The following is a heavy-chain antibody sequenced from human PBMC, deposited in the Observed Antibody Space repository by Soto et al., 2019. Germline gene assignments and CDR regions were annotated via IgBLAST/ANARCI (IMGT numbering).Heavy chain of an antibody. V-gene: IGHV3-23*01. J-gene: IGHJ5*02. CDR1: GFTFSSYA. CDR2: ISGSGGST. CDR3: AKVNGAAADSPGFDP. D-gene: IGHD6-13*01. Sequence: EVQLLESGGGLVQPGGSLRLSCAASGFTFSSYAMSWVRQAPGKGLEWVSAISGSGGSTYYADSVKGRFTISRNNSKNTLYLTMNCQRAEDKAVYYCAKVNGAAADSPGFDPWGQGNLVTVSS.